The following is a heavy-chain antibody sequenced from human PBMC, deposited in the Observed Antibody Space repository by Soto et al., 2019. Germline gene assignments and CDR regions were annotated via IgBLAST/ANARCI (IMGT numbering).Heavy chain of an antibody. CDR1: GGSISSGGYY. CDR2: IYYSGST. D-gene: IGHD3-3*01. Sequence: QVQLQESGPGLVKPSQTLSLTCTVSGGSISSGGYYWSWIRQHPGKGLEWIGYIYYSGSTYSNPSLKSRVTISVDTSKNQFSLKLSSVTAADTAVYYCARGSGDNYLWFDPWGQGTLVTVSS. CDR3: ARGSGDNYLWFDP. V-gene: IGHV4-31*03. J-gene: IGHJ5*02.